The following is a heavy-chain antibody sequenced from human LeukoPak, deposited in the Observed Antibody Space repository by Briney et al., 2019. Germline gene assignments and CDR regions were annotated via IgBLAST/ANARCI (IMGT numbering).Heavy chain of an antibody. CDR1: GNIFSTYD. Sequence: ASVRVSCKASGNIFSTYDINWVRQAPGQGLEWMGWMNPTSGNTDYARKIQGRVALSADTSIGTAYMELSSLRSDDTAVYYCSSGYNNRNWGQGTLVTVSP. CDR2: MNPTSGNT. D-gene: IGHD1-14*01. V-gene: IGHV1-8*01. CDR3: SSGYNNRN. J-gene: IGHJ4*02.